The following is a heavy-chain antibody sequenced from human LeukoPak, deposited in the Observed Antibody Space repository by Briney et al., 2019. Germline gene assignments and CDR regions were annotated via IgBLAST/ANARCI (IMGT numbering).Heavy chain of an antibody. D-gene: IGHD2-8*01. CDR2: IYSGGST. J-gene: IGHJ6*02. CDR3: AKDMGYFTGMDV. Sequence: PGGSLRLSCAASGFTVSSNYMSWVRQAPGKGLEWVSVIYSGGSTYYADSVKGRFTISRDNSKNTLYLQMNSLRAKDTAVYYCAKDMGYFTGMDVWGQGTTVTVSS. V-gene: IGHV3-53*01. CDR1: GFTVSSNY.